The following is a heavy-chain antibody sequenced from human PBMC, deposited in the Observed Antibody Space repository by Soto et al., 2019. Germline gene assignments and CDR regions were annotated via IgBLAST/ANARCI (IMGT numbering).Heavy chain of an antibody. CDR1: GGSFRDYY. CDR2: INHSGRT. Sequence: TSETLSLTCAVYGGSFRDYYWSWIRQTPDKGLEWIGEINHSGRTNYNPSLKSRVTVSVDTSKNQFSLKVTSVTAADTAIYHCARGQGTTEVNDGPGYWGQGTMVTVSS. CDR3: ARGQGTTEVNDGPGY. D-gene: IGHD1-1*01. V-gene: IGHV4-34*01. J-gene: IGHJ4*02.